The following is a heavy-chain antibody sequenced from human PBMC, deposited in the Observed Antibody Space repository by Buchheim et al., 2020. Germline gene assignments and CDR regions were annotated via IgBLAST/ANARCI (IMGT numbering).Heavy chain of an antibody. J-gene: IGHJ5*02. V-gene: IGHV4-59*01. CDR1: GGSISSYY. CDR2: IYYSGST. Sequence: QVQLQESGPGLVKPSETLSLTCTVSGGSISSYYWSWIRQPPGKGLEWIGYIYYSGSTNYNPSLKSRVTISVDTSKNQFSLKLSSVTAADTAVYYCARAHPIGIAASWPWFDPWGQGTL. D-gene: IGHD6-13*01. CDR3: ARAHPIGIAASWPWFDP.